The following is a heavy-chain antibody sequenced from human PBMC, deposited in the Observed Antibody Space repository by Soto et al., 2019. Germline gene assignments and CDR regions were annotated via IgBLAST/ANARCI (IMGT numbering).Heavy chain of an antibody. CDR3: AREGAKEDIVVVPAAMVGGYYYYYYMDV. CDR1: GYTFTSYG. Sequence: ASVKVSCKASGYTFTSYGISWVRKAPEQGLEWMGWISAYNGNTNYAQKLQGRVTMTTDTSTSTAYMELRSLRSDDTAVYYCAREGAKEDIVVVPAAMVGGYYYYYYMDVWGKGTTVTVSS. D-gene: IGHD2-2*01. J-gene: IGHJ6*03. V-gene: IGHV1-18*01. CDR2: ISAYNGNT.